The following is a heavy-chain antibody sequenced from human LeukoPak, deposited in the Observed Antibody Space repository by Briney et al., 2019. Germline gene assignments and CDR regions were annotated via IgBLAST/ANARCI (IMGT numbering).Heavy chain of an antibody. CDR2: ISSSSTTI. CDR3: ATYAVAGTEY. Sequence: PGGSLRLSCAASGFTLSSYSMNWVRQAPGKGLEWVSYISSSSTTIYHAASVKGRFTISRDNAKNSLYLQMNSLRDDDTAVYYCATYAVAGTEYWGQGTLLTVSS. J-gene: IGHJ4*02. V-gene: IGHV3-48*02. D-gene: IGHD6-19*01. CDR1: GFTLSSYS.